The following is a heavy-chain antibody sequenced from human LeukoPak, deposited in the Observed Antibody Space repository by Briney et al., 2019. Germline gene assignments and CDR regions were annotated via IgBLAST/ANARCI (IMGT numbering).Heavy chain of an antibody. D-gene: IGHD1-14*01. J-gene: IGHJ6*02. CDR3: ASRNTYYYYRIDV. V-gene: IGHV3-74*01. Sequence: AGGSLRLSCAASGFTFSSYWMHWVRQAPGKGLVWVSHINSDASSTGYADSVKGRFTISRDNAKNTLYLQMNSLRAEDTAVYYCASRNTYYYYRIDVWGQGTTVTVSS. CDR1: GFTFSSYW. CDR2: INSDASST.